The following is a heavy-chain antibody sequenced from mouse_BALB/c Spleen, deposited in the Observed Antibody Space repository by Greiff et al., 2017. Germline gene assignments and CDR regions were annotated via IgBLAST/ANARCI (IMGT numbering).Heavy chain of an antibody. Sequence: VQLKESGPGLVKPSQSLSLTCTVTGYSITSDYAWNWIRQFPGNKLEWMGYISYSGSTSYNPSLKSRISITRDTSKNQFFLQLNSVTTEDTATYYCARVYYDYDSYAMDYWGQGTSVTVSS. CDR1: GYSITSDYA. J-gene: IGHJ4*01. D-gene: IGHD2-4*01. CDR2: ISYSGST. CDR3: ARVYYDYDSYAMDY. V-gene: IGHV3-2*02.